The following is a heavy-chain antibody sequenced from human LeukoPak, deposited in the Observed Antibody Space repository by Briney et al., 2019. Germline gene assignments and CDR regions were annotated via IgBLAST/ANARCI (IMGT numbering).Heavy chain of an antibody. CDR2: IIPTFGTA. Sequence: SVKVSCNASGGTFSSYAISWVRQAPGQGLEWMGRIIPTFGTANYAQKFQGRVTITTDESTSTAYMELSSLRSEDTAVYYCARETSIAARPPAFDIWGQGTMVTVSS. V-gene: IGHV1-69*05. J-gene: IGHJ3*02. CDR1: GGTFSSYA. CDR3: ARETSIAARPPAFDI. D-gene: IGHD6-6*01.